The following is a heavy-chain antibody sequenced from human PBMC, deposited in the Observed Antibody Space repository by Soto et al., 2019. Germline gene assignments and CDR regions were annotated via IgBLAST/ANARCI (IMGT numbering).Heavy chain of an antibody. Sequence: QLLESGGGLVQTGGSLRLSCTASGFTFSNYAMSWVRQAPGKGLAWVSGIRSSGESTYYADSVKGRLTISRDNSKNMLYLQINSLRAEDTAVYYCAKGGRRVLIPMDVWGQGTTVTVSS. D-gene: IGHD2-8*01. CDR1: GFTFSNYA. CDR2: IRSSGEST. V-gene: IGHV3-23*01. CDR3: AKGGRRVLIPMDV. J-gene: IGHJ6*02.